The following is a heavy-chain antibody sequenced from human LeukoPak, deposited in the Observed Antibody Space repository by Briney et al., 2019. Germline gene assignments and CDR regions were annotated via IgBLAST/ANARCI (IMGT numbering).Heavy chain of an antibody. CDR2: ISGSGGST. V-gene: IGHV3-23*01. D-gene: IGHD6-19*01. J-gene: IGHJ4*02. Sequence: GGSLRLSCAASGFTFSSYAMSWVRQAPGKGLEWVSGISGSGGSTFYADSVKGRFTISRDNAKNSLYLQMNSLRAEDTAVYYCARDVSHSSGIDYWGQGTLVTVSS. CDR3: ARDVSHSSGIDY. CDR1: GFTFSSYA.